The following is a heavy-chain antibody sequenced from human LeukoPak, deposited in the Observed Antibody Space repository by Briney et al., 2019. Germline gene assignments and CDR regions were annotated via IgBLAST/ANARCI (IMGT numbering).Heavy chain of an antibody. CDR3: ARGELVGLGATSAGWFDP. V-gene: IGHV1-2*06. Sequence: ASVKVSCKASGYIFTSFYIHWVRQAPGQGLEWMGRINPNSGGTNYAQKFQGRVTMTRDTSISTAYMEMSRLRSDDTTVYYCARGELVGLGATSAGWFDPWGQGTLVTVSS. CDR2: INPNSGGT. D-gene: IGHD1-26*01. J-gene: IGHJ5*02. CDR1: GYIFTSFY.